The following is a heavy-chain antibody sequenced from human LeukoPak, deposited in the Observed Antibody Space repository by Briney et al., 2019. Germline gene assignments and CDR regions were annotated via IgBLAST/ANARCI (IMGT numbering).Heavy chain of an antibody. D-gene: IGHD1-1*01. CDR3: ARGPPRGKYYYMDV. J-gene: IGHJ6*03. V-gene: IGHV3-13*01. Sequence: GGSLRLSCAASGFTFSSFDMHWVRQPTGQGLEWVSTVGTASDTYYPGSVEGRFTLSRDNAKNSLYLQMNSLTAGDTAVYYCARGPPRGKYYYMDVGGKGTTVTVPS. CDR1: GFTFSSFD. CDR2: VGTASDT.